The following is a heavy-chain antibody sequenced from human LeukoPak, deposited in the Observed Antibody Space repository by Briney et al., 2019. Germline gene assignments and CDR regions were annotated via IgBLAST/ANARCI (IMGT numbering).Heavy chain of an antibody. D-gene: IGHD2-2*01. V-gene: IGHV4-34*01. CDR1: GGSFSGYY. J-gene: IGHJ5*02. CDR3: AREGLRDSSTSSLVDP. Sequence: SETLSLTCAVYGGSFSGYYWSWIRQPPGKGLEWVGEINHSGSTNYNPSLKSRVTISVDTTNNQFSLKLSSVTAADAAVYYCAREGLRDSSTSSLVDPWGQGTLVTVSS. CDR2: INHSGST.